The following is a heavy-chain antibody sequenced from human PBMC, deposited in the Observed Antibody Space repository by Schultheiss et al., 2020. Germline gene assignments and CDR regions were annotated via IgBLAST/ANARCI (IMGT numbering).Heavy chain of an antibody. V-gene: IGHV4-39*01. CDR1: GGSISSGGYY. D-gene: IGHD2-2*01. CDR3: ARIYVVPAARNFYYYYYGMDV. CDR2: INHSGST. J-gene: IGHJ6*02. Sequence: SETLSLTCTVSGGSISSGGYYWSWIRQPPGKGLEWIGEINHSGSTNYNPSLKSRVTISVDTSKNQFSLKLSSVTAADTAVYYCARIYVVPAARNFYYYYYGMDVWGQGTTVTVSS.